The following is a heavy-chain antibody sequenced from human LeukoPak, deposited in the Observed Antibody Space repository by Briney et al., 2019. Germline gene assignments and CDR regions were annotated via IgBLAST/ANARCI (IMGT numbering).Heavy chain of an antibody. CDR1: GGTFSSYA. CDR2: IIPILGIA. J-gene: IGHJ2*01. Sequence: GASVKVSCKASGGTFSSYAISWVRQAPGQGLEGMGRIIPILGIANYAQKFQGRVTITADKSTSTAYMELSSLRSEDTAVYYCARGGCSGGSCYLGSYWYFDLWGRGTLVTVSS. CDR3: ARGGCSGGSCYLGSYWYFDL. V-gene: IGHV1-69*04. D-gene: IGHD2-15*01.